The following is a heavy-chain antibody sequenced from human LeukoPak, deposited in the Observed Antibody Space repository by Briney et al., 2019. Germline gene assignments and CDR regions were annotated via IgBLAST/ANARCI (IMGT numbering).Heavy chain of an antibody. D-gene: IGHD4-17*01. Sequence: GGSLRLSCAASGFTFSDYYMSWIRQAPGKGLEWVSYISSSGSTIYYADSVKGRFTTSRDNAKNSLYLQMNSLRGEDTAVYYCAREDGDANWFDPWGQGTLVTVSS. CDR3: AREDGDANWFDP. V-gene: IGHV3-11*04. CDR1: GFTFSDYY. J-gene: IGHJ5*02. CDR2: ISSSGSTI.